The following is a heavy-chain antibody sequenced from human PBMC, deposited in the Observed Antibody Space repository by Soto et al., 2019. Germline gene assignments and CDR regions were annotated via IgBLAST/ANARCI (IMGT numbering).Heavy chain of an antibody. J-gene: IGHJ3*02. CDR3: AKNYDSSGYYYVLDAFDM. D-gene: IGHD3-22*01. CDR1: GFTFSSNA. V-gene: IGHV3-23*01. CDR2: ISGSGDST. Sequence: EVQLLESGGGLVQPGGSLRLSCAASGFTFSSNAMSWVRQAAGKGLEWVSAISGSGDSTYYADSVKGRFTISRDNSKNTLYVQMNSLRAEDTAIYYCAKNYDSSGYYYVLDAFDMWGQGTMVTVSS.